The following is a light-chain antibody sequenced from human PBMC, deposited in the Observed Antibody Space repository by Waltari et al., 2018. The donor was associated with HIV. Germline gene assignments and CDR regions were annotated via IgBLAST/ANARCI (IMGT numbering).Light chain of an antibody. V-gene: IGLV2-23*01. J-gene: IGLJ2*01. Sequence: QSALTQPASVSGSPGQSITISCTGTSSDVGKYKFVSWYQQHPGKVPKLIIYEGSKRPSGVSDRFSCSKSGNTASLTISGLQAEDEADYYCCSYAGSSTFLFGGGTKLTVL. CDR2: EGS. CDR3: CSYAGSSTFL. CDR1: SSDVGKYKF.